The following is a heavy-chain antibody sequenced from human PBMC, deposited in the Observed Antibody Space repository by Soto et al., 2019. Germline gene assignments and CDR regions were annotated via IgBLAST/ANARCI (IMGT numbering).Heavy chain of an antibody. Sequence: GGSLRLSCAASGFTFSSYAMSWVRQAPGKGLEWVSAISGSGGRTYYADSGKGRFPISRDNSKNTLYLQMNNLRAEDTAVYYCAKGGGGAVAGLYYYYYGMDVWGQGTTVTVSS. V-gene: IGHV3-23*01. CDR1: GFTFSSYA. CDR2: ISGSGGRT. CDR3: AKGGGGAVAGLYYYYYGMDV. J-gene: IGHJ6*02. D-gene: IGHD6-19*01.